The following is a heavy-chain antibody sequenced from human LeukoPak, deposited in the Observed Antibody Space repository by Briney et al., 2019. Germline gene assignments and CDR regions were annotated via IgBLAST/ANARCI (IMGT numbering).Heavy chain of an antibody. Sequence: PGGSLRLSCAASGFTFSSYGMSWVRQAPGKGLERVSAISGSGGSTYYADSVKGRFTISRDNSKNTLYLQMNSLRAEDTAVYYCAKKDTAAGLRYYFDYWGQGTLVTVSS. J-gene: IGHJ4*02. V-gene: IGHV3-23*01. CDR1: GFTFSSYG. D-gene: IGHD6-13*01. CDR2: ISGSGGST. CDR3: AKKDTAAGLRYYFDY.